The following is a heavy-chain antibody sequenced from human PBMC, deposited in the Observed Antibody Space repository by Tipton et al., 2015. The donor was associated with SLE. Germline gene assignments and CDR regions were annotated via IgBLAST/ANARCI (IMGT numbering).Heavy chain of an antibody. V-gene: IGHV3-74*01. CDR1: GFTFSSYW. CDR3: ARDGEGSMVRGGLDY. J-gene: IGHJ4*01. D-gene: IGHD3-10*01. CDR2: INSDGSST. Sequence: SLRLSCAASGFTFSSYWMHWVRQAPGKGLVWVSRINSDGSSTSYADSVKGRFTISRDNAKNTLYLQMNSLRAEDTAVYYCARDGEGSMVRGGLDYWGQGTLVTVSS.